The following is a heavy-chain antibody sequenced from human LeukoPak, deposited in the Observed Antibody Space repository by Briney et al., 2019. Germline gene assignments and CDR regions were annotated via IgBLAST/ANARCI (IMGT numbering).Heavy chain of an antibody. CDR1: GFTVSTNY. CDR3: AKQLDY. V-gene: IGHV3-66*04. CDR2: VYSGGRT. J-gene: IGHJ4*02. Sequence: GGSLRLSCAASGFTVSTNYISWVRQAPGEGLEWVSVVYSGGRTYYADSVKGRLTISRDNSKNTLYLQMNSLGAEDTAVYYCAKQLDYWGQRTLVTVSS.